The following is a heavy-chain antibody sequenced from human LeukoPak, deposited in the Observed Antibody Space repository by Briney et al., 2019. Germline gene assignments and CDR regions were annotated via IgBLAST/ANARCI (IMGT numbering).Heavy chain of an antibody. Sequence: GASVKVSCKASGYTFTSYYMHWVRQAPGQGLEWMGIINPSGGSTSYAQKFQGRVTMTEDTSTDTAYMELSSLRSEDTAVYYCATMGGLQVDYYYGMDVWGQGTTVTVSS. V-gene: IGHV1-46*01. CDR2: INPSGGST. D-gene: IGHD1-26*01. CDR1: GYTFTSYY. CDR3: ATMGGLQVDYYYGMDV. J-gene: IGHJ6*02.